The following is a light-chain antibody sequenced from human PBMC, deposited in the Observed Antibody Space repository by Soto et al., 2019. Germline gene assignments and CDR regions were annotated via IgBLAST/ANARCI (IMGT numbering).Light chain of an antibody. Sequence: DIQMTQSPSTLSASVGDRVTITCRASQTISSWLAWYQVKPGKAPKLLIYDVSSLESGVPSRFSGSGSGTEFTLTISSLQPDDFATYYCQHYNSYSEAFGQGTKVDIK. J-gene: IGKJ1*01. CDR2: DVS. CDR1: QTISSW. V-gene: IGKV1-5*01. CDR3: QHYNSYSEA.